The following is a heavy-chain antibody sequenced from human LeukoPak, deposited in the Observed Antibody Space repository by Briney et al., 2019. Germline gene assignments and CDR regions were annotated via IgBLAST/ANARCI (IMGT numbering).Heavy chain of an antibody. V-gene: IGHV3-64D*06. J-gene: IGHJ4*02. D-gene: IGHD3-22*01. CDR3: AKGSYYDSSGSFYFDY. CDR2: ISTNGGSI. Sequence: GGSLRLSCSASGFTLSSCAMHWVRQAPGKGLEYVSGISTNGGSIYYADSVKGRFTISRDNSKNMLYLQMTSLRAEDTAAYYCAKGSYYDSSGSFYFDYWGQGTLVTVSS. CDR1: GFTLSSCA.